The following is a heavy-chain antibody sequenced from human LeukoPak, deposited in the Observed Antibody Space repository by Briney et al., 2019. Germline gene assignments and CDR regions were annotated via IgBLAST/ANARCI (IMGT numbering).Heavy chain of an antibody. CDR2: IYYSGST. CDR3: AQIRFLEWSLGGWFDP. V-gene: IGHV4-59*01. J-gene: IGHJ5*02. Sequence: SETLSLTCTVSGGSISSYYWSWIRHPPGKGLEWIGYIYYSGSTNYNPSLKSRVTISVDTSKNQFSLKLSSVTAADTAVYYCAQIRFLEWSLGGWFDPWGQGTLVTVSS. D-gene: IGHD3-3*01. CDR1: GGSISSYY.